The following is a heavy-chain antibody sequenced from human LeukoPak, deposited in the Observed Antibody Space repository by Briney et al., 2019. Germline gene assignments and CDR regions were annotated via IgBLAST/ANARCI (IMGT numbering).Heavy chain of an antibody. CDR2: ISSTSGSAI. J-gene: IGHJ4*02. V-gene: IGHV3-48*03. CDR3: AKGPTYDSLPYYFDY. Sequence: GGSLRLSCAASGFTVSSNYMNWVRQAPGKGLEWVSYISSTSGSAIYYADSVKGRFTISRDNAKDSLYLQMNSLRAEDTAVYYCAKGPTYDSLPYYFDYWGQGTLVTVSS. D-gene: IGHD3-22*01. CDR1: GFTVSSNY.